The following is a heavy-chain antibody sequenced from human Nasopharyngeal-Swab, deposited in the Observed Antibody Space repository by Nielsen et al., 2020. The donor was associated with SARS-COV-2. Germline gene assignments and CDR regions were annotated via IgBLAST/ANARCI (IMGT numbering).Heavy chain of an antibody. J-gene: IGHJ4*02. CDR2: ISSSSSYI. CDR3: ARDLSGYWVSFDY. D-gene: IGHD5-12*01. Sequence: VRQAPVKGLEWVSSISSSSSYIYYADSVKGRFTISRDNAKNSLYLQMNSLRAEDTAVYYCARDLSGYWVSFDYWGQGTLVTVSS. V-gene: IGHV3-21*01.